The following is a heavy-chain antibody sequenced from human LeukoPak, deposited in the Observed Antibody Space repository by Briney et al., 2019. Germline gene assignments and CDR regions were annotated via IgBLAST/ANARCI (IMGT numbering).Heavy chain of an antibody. CDR2: ISGSGGST. Sequence: PGGSLRLSCAASGFTFSSYAMSWVRQAPGKGLEWVSAISGSGGSTYYADSVKGRFTISRDNSKNTLYLQMNSLRAEDTAVYYCARGEYDFWSGYYFDYWGQGTLVTVSS. J-gene: IGHJ4*02. D-gene: IGHD3-3*01. CDR1: GFTFSSYA. CDR3: ARGEYDFWSGYYFDY. V-gene: IGHV3-23*01.